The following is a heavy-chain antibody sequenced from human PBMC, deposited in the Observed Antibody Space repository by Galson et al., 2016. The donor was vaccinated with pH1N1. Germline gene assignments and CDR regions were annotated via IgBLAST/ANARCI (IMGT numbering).Heavy chain of an antibody. J-gene: IGHJ3*01. D-gene: IGHD2/OR15-2a*01. CDR3: AKNQGIRDAFDV. Sequence: SLRLSCAASGFRFISYAFSWVRQAPGKGLEWISVVMNNIGTTFYSESVKGRFTISRDNSKNTLYLEMQSLRVEDTAIYYCAKNQGIRDAFDVWGPGTMVIVSS. CDR1: GFRFISYA. V-gene: IGHV3-23*01. CDR2: VMNNIGTT.